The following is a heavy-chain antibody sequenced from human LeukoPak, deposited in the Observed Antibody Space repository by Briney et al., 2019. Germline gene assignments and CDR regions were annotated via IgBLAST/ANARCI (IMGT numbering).Heavy chain of an antibody. CDR2: IMPLFGTA. Sequence: SVKVSCKTSGGTFNNSAISWVRQAPGQGLEWLGGIMPLFGTAGYAQKFQGRVTITKDESTRTVYLELTSLTSDDTAVFYCARDVHGDYGSGWFDPWGQGTLVSVSS. D-gene: IGHD4-17*01. CDR1: GGTFNNSA. V-gene: IGHV1-69*05. J-gene: IGHJ5*02. CDR3: ARDVHGDYGSGWFDP.